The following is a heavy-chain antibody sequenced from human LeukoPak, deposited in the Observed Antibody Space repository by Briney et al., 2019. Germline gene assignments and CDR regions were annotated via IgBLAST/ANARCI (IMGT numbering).Heavy chain of an antibody. V-gene: IGHV3-23*01. D-gene: IGHD2-15*01. CDR1: GFTFSSYA. CDR3: ARDRCSGGTCYSHPSYFDL. Sequence: GGSLRLSCAASGFTFSSYATSWVRQAPGKGLEWVSAISGSGGSTYYADSVKGRFTISRDNSKNTLYLQMNSLRAEDTAVYYCARDRCSGGTCYSHPSYFDLWGQGTLVTVSS. CDR2: ISGSGGST. J-gene: IGHJ4*02.